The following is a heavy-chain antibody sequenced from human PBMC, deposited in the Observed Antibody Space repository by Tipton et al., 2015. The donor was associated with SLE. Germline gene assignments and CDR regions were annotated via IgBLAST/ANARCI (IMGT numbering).Heavy chain of an antibody. CDR3: ARDQGTRGFDY. CDR2: ISVHNGDT. D-gene: IGHD3-16*01. J-gene: IGHJ4*02. Sequence: QLVQSGAEVKKPGSSVRVSCKASGGTFNTYAITWVRQAPGQGLEWMGWISVHNGDTNYAQTLQDRVTMTTDTSTDTAFMELRSLNSDDTAVYYCARDQGTRGFDYWGQGTLVIVSS. CDR1: GGTFNTYA. V-gene: IGHV1-18*01.